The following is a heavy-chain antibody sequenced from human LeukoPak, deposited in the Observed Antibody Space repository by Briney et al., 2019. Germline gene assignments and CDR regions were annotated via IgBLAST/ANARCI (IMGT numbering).Heavy chain of an antibody. CDR1: GFTFSSYD. CDR2: IGTAGDT. V-gene: IGHV3-13*01. CDR3: ARVGDDYGDNGRAFDI. J-gene: IGHJ3*02. Sequence: GGSLRLSCAASGFTFSSYDMHWVRQAPGKGLEWVSAIGTAGDTYYPGSVKGRFTISRENAKNSLYLQMNSLRAGDTAVYYCARVGDDYGDNGRAFDIWGQGTMVTVSS. D-gene: IGHD4-17*01.